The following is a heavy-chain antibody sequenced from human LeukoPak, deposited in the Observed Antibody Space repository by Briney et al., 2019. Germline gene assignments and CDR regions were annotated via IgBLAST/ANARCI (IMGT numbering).Heavy chain of an antibody. CDR2: INHSGSA. Sequence: PSETLSLTCAVDGGTFSGYYWSWIRQPPGKGLEWIGEINHSGSANYNPSLKSRVTISVDTSKNQFSLKLSSVTAADTAVYYCASAALRNDAFDIWGQGTMVTVSS. J-gene: IGHJ3*02. CDR3: ASAALRNDAFDI. CDR1: GGTFSGYY. V-gene: IGHV4-34*01. D-gene: IGHD1-14*01.